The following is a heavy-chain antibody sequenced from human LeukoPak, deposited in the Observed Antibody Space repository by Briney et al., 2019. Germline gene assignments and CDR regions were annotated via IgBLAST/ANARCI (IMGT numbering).Heavy chain of an antibody. CDR2: IYTSGST. D-gene: IGHD6-13*01. J-gene: IGHJ4*02. CDR1: GGSISSGSYY. V-gene: IGHV4-61*02. Sequence: SETLSLTCTVSGGSISSGSYYWSCIRQPAGKGLEWIGRIYTSGSTNYNPSLKSRVTISVDTSKNQFSLKLSSVTAADTAVYYCARGYSSSWFDYWGQGTLVTVSS. CDR3: ARGYSSSWFDY.